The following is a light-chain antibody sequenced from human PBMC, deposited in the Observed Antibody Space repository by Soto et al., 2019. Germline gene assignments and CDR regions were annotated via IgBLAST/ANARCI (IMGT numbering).Light chain of an antibody. Sequence: DIQMTQSPTSLSASVGDRVTITCRASQDIRNFVAWYQQKPGKAPKLLIYAASTLQSGVPSRFSGSGSGTDFILNNNSLQPEDVATYSCQTYSRDPVFGPGTKVDIK. CDR3: QTYSRDPV. V-gene: IGKV1-27*01. CDR1: QDIRNF. J-gene: IGKJ3*01. CDR2: AAS.